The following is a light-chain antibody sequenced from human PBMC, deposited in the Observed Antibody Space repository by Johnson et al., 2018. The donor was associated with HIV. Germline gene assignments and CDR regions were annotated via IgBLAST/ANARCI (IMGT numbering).Light chain of an antibody. V-gene: IGLV1-51*02. CDR3: GTWDDSRNFV. CDR1: SSNIGNNY. Sequence: QSVLTQPPSVSAAPGQKVTISCSGSSSNIGNNYVSWYQQLPGTAPKLLIYENNERPSGIPDRFSGSKSDTSATLGITGLPTGAEADYYCGTWDDSRNFVFGTGTKVTFL. CDR2: ENN. J-gene: IGLJ1*01.